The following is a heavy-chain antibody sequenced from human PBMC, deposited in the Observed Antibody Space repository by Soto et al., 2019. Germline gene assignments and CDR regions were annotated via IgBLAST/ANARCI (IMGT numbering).Heavy chain of an antibody. Sequence: SETLSLTCTVSGGSISSGGYYWSWIRQHPGKGLEWIGYIYYSGSTYYNPSLKSRVTISVDTSKNQFSLKLSSVTAADTAVYYCARDSGYCSGGSCQSKIDYWGQGTLVTVSS. CDR1: GGSISSGGYY. V-gene: IGHV4-31*03. CDR2: IYYSGST. CDR3: ARDSGYCSGGSCQSKIDY. J-gene: IGHJ4*02. D-gene: IGHD2-15*01.